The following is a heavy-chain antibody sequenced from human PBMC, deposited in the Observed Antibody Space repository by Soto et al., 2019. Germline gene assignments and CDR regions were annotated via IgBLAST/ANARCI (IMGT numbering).Heavy chain of an antibody. V-gene: IGHV3-30*10. CDR2: MSPKGNII. Sequence: QEQLVESGGDVVQPGGSLRLSCKGAGFTFSDNVLHWVRQAPGKSLEWLAVMSPKGNIIIYTDSVRGRFTISRDNSKSTLYLQMNSLRPEDTAMYYCALEKIPCAPDYFDSWGQGTMVTVSS. CDR3: ALEKIPCAPDYFDS. J-gene: IGHJ4*02. CDR1: GFTFSDNV. D-gene: IGHD5-12*01.